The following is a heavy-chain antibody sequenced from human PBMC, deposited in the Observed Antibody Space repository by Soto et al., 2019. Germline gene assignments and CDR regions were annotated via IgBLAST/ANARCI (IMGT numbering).Heavy chain of an antibody. Sequence: QVPLVQSGAEVKKPGASVKVSCKASGYTFTSYAMHWVRQAPGQRLEWMGWINAGNGNTKYPQKFQGRVTITRDTSASTAYMELSSLRSEDTAVYYCARDGDLGYCSSTSCSAFDYWGQGTLVTVSS. CDR1: GYTFTSYA. V-gene: IGHV1-3*01. J-gene: IGHJ4*02. CDR2: INAGNGNT. D-gene: IGHD2-2*01. CDR3: ARDGDLGYCSSTSCSAFDY.